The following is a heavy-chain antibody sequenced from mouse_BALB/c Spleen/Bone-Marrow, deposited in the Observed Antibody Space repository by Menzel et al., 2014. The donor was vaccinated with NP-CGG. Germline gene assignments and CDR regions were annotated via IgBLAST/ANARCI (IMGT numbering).Heavy chain of an antibody. V-gene: IGHV1-5*01. J-gene: IGHJ4*01. CDR1: GYTFTSYW. CDR3: TRGITTVVATRAMDH. CDR2: IYPGNSDT. D-gene: IGHD1-1*01. Sequence: TVLARPGASVQMSCKASGYTFTSYWMHWVKPRPGQGLEWIGAIYPGNSDTSYNQKFKGKAKLTAVTSTSTAYMDHSSLTNEDSAVYYCTRGITTVVATRAMDHWGQGTPVPVS.